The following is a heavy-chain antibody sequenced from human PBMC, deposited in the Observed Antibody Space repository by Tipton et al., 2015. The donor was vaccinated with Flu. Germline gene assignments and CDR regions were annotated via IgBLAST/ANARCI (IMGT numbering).Heavy chain of an antibody. CDR3: ARPMGRDGHDGFDP. Sequence: GLVKPSETPSLTCAVYGGSFSGYYWSWIRQPPGKGLEWIGEINHSGSTNYNPSLKSRVTISVDTSKNQFSLKLSSVTAADTAVYYCARPMGRDGHDGFDPWGQGTLVTVSS. V-gene: IGHV4-34*01. J-gene: IGHJ5*02. D-gene: IGHD5-24*01. CDR2: INHSGST. CDR1: GGSFSGYY.